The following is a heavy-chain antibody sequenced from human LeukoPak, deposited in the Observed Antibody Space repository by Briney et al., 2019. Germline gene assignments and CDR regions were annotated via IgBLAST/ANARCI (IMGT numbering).Heavy chain of an antibody. V-gene: IGHV4-61*05. D-gene: IGHD6-13*01. Sequence: SETLSLTCTVSGGSISSSSYYWGWIRQPPGKGLEWIGYIYYSGSTNYNPSLKSRVTISVDTSKNQFSLKLNSVTAADTAVYYCARSDGSSPDYWGQGTLVTVSS. CDR1: GGSISSSSYY. J-gene: IGHJ4*02. CDR2: IYYSGST. CDR3: ARSDGSSPDY.